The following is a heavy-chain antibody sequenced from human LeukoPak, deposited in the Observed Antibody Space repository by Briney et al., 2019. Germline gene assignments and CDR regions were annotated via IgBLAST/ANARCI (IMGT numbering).Heavy chain of an antibody. J-gene: IGHJ4*02. CDR1: GFTFSSYS. CDR2: ISSSSTYI. D-gene: IGHD3-22*01. CDR3: AREWREYYDSSGYYYETTY. V-gene: IGHV3-21*01. Sequence: GGSLRLSCAASGFTFSSYSMNWVRQTPGKGLEWVSSISSSSTYIYYADSVKGRFTISRDNSKNTLYLQMNSLRAEDTAVYYCAREWREYYDSSGYYYETTYWGQGTLVTVSS.